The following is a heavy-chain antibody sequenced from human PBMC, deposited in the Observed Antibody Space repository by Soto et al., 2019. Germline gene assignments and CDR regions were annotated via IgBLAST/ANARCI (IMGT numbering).Heavy chain of an antibody. J-gene: IGHJ4*02. V-gene: IGHV5-51*01. D-gene: IGHD4-17*01. CDR2: IYPGDSDT. CDR3: ARGPGSMTTVTHFDY. CDR1: GYSFTSYW. Sequence: GESLKISCKGSGYSFTSYWIGWVRQMPGKGLEWMGIIYPGDSDTRYSPSFQGQVTISADKSISTAYLQWSSLKASDTAMYCCARGPGSMTTVTHFDYWGQGTLVTVSS.